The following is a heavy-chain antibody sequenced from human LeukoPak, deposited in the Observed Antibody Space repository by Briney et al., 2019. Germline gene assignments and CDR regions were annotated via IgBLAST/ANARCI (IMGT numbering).Heavy chain of an antibody. CDR2: IRYDGSNK. D-gene: IGHD3-16*02. V-gene: IGHV3-30*02. CDR1: GFTFSSYG. CDR3: ASPERVWGTYPLN. J-gene: IGHJ4*01. Sequence: GGSLRLSCAASGFTFSSYGMHWVRQSPGKGLEWVAFIRYDGSNKYYADSVKGRFTISRDNSINTLYLRMNSLRTEDTAVYYCASPERVWGTYPLNWGQGTLVTVSS.